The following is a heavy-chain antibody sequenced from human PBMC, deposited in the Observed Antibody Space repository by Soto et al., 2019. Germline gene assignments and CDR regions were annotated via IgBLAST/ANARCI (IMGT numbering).Heavy chain of an antibody. CDR1: GGSVNTGDND. J-gene: IGHJ6*02. V-gene: IGHV4-30-4*01. CDR3: AREPLDGMDV. Sequence: HVQLHQSGPRLVKPSQTLSLECSVIGGSVNTGDNDWSWVRQSPGRGLEWIGYIYHTGNTFYNPALENRVTMSVDASKNQFSLTLPSVTAADTAVYFCAREPLDGMDVWGQGTNVTVSS. CDR2: IYHTGNT.